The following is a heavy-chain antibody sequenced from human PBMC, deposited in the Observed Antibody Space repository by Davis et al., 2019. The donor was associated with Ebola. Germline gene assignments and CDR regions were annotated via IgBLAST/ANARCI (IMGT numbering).Heavy chain of an antibody. CDR2: INSDGSST. D-gene: IGHD3-3*01. Sequence: GESLKISCAASGFTFSSYWMHWVRQAPGKGLVWVSRINSDGSSTSYADSVKGRFTISRDNAKNTLYLQMNSLRDEDTAVYYCAKDLTFWRGCMDVWGQGTTVTVSS. J-gene: IGHJ6*02. V-gene: IGHV3-74*01. CDR1: GFTFSSYW. CDR3: AKDLTFWRGCMDV.